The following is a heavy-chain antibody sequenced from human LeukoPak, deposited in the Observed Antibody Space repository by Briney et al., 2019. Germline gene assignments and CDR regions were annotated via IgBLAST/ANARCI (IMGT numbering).Heavy chain of an antibody. Sequence: GGSLRLSCAASGFTFSSYAMSWVRQAPGKGLEWVSAISGSGGSTYYADSVKGRFTISRDNSKNTLYLQMNSLRAEDTAVYYCARMVRGVIITPGYYYYYMDVWGKGTTVTVSS. J-gene: IGHJ6*03. CDR3: ARMVRGVIITPGYYYYYMDV. D-gene: IGHD3-10*01. CDR2: ISGSGGST. V-gene: IGHV3-23*01. CDR1: GFTFSSYA.